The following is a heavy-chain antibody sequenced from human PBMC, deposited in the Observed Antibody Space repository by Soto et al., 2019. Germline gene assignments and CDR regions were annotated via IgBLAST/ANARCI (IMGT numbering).Heavy chain of an antibody. D-gene: IGHD2-8*01. J-gene: IGHJ6*02. Sequence: QVQLVESGGGVVQPGRSLRLSCAASGFTFSSYGMHWVRQAPGKGLEWVAVIWYDGSNKYYADSVKGRFTISRDNSKNTLYLQMYSLRAEDTAVYYCARRSVGYCTNGVCSSYYYGMDVWGQGTTVTVSS. CDR3: ARRSVGYCTNGVCSSYYYGMDV. CDR2: IWYDGSNK. V-gene: IGHV3-33*01. CDR1: GFTFSSYG.